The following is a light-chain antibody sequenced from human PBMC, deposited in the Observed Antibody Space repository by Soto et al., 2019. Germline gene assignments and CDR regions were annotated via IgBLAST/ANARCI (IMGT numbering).Light chain of an antibody. J-gene: IGLJ3*02. CDR2: LNSDGSH. CDR1: SGHSSYA. CDR3: QTWGTGDWV. V-gene: IGLV4-69*01. Sequence: QPVLTQSPSASASLGASVKLTCTLSSGHSSYAIAWHQQQPEKGPRYLMKLNSDGSHSKGDGIPDRFSGSSSGAERYLTISSLQSEDEADSYCQTWGTGDWVFGGGTKLTVL.